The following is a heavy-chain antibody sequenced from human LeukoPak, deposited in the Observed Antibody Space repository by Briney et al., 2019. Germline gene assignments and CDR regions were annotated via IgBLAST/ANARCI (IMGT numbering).Heavy chain of an antibody. CDR3: AKGVRGIAAADDAFDI. D-gene: IGHD6-13*01. V-gene: IGHV3-30*18. CDR2: ISYDGSNK. Sequence: GGSLRLSCAASGFTFSSYGVHWVRQAPGKGLEWVALISYDGSNKFYADSVKGRFTISRDNSKNTLYLQMNSLRAEDTAVYYCAKGVRGIAAADDAFDIWGQGTMVTVSS. J-gene: IGHJ3*02. CDR1: GFTFSSYG.